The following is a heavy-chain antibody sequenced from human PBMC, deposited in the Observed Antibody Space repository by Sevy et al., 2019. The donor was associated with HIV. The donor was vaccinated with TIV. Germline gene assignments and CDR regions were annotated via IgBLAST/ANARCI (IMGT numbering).Heavy chain of an antibody. CDR2: IYYSGST. CDR1: GGSISSGDYY. J-gene: IGHJ5*02. Sequence: SETLSLTCTVSGGSISSGDYYWSWIRQPPGKGLEWIGYIYYSGSTYYNPSLKSRVTISVDTSKNQFSLKLSSVTAADTALYYCASRMTTVTWAWFDPWGQGTLVTVSS. CDR3: ASRMTTVTWAWFDP. V-gene: IGHV4-30-4*01. D-gene: IGHD4-4*01.